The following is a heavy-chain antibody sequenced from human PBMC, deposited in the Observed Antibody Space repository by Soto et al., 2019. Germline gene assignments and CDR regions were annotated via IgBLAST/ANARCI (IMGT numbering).Heavy chain of an antibody. J-gene: IGHJ6*02. CDR1: GGTFSSYA. CDR2: IIPIFGTA. CDR3: ARATDFWSGYSYLHYYYYYGMDV. D-gene: IGHD3-3*01. Sequence: SVKVSCKASGGTFSSYAISWVRQAPGQGLEWMGGIIPIFGTANYAQKFQGRVTITADESTSAAYMELSSLRSEDTAVYYCARATDFWSGYSYLHYYYYYGMDVWGQGTTVTVSS. V-gene: IGHV1-69*13.